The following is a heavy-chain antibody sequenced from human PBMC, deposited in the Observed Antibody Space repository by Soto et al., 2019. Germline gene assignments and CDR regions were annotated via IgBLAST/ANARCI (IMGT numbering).Heavy chain of an antibody. J-gene: IGHJ3*02. Sequence: GGSLRLSCVASGFTVNSNYMSWVRQAPGKGLEWVSVIYSGGTTYYADSVKGRFTISRHNSEDTLYLQMNSLRADDTAVYYCAKDIAAAVVAFDIWGQGTMVTVSS. CDR1: GFTVNSNY. CDR3: AKDIAAAVVAFDI. D-gene: IGHD6-13*01. CDR2: IYSGGTT. V-gene: IGHV3-53*01.